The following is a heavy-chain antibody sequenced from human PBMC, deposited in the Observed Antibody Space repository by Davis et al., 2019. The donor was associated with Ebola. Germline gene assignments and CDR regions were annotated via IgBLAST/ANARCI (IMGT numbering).Heavy chain of an antibody. D-gene: IGHD3-10*01. V-gene: IGHV1-69*04. CDR2: IIPILGIA. J-gene: IGHJ6*02. CDR3: ATGVAPHYGRSYYYYGMDV. CDR1: GGTFSSYA. Sequence: SVKVSCKASGGTFSSYAISWVRQAPGQGLEWMGRIIPILGIANYAQKFQGRVTITADKSTSTAYMELSSLRSEDTAVYYCATGVAPHYGRSYYYYGMDVWGRGTTVTVSS.